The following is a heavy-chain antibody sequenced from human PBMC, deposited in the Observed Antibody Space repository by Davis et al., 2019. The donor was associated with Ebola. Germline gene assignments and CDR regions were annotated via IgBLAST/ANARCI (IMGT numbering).Heavy chain of an antibody. CDR2: ISAYNGNT. J-gene: IGHJ1*01. Sequence: ASVKVSCKASGYTFTSYGSSWVRQAPGQGLEWMGWISAYNGNTNYAQKLQGRVTMTTDTSTSTAYMELRSLRSEDTAVYYCARGAAVAGTWAEYFQHWGQGTLVTVSS. D-gene: IGHD6-19*01. CDR3: ARGAAVAGTWAEYFQH. V-gene: IGHV1-18*01. CDR1: GYTFTSYG.